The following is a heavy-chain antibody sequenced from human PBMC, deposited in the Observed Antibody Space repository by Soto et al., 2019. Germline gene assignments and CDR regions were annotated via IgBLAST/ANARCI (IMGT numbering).Heavy chain of an antibody. CDR3: ARMPNYDILTGYIFDP. D-gene: IGHD3-9*01. J-gene: IGHJ5*02. CDR2: IYYSGST. Sequence: SETLSLTCTVSGGSISSVCYYWSWIRQHPGKGLEWIGYIYYSGSTYYNPSLKSRVTISVDTSKNQFSLKLSSVTAADTAVYYCARMPNYDILTGYIFDPWGQGTLVTVSS. V-gene: IGHV4-31*02. CDR1: GGSISSVCYY.